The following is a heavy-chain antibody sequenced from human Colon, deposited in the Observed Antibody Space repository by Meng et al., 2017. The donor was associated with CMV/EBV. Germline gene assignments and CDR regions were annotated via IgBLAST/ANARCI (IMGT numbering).Heavy chain of an antibody. J-gene: IGHJ4*02. V-gene: IGHV1-18*01. CDR1: GYTFSNYG. CDR3: ARGMGGLGYYFDS. D-gene: IGHD3-16*01. Sequence: QAQLVQSGDEVKTPGASVKVSCKTAGYTFSNYGITWVRQAPGQGLEGMGWISAYNGDTNYEQKFQGRVTMTTDRSTSTAYMELRSLRSDDTAVYYCARGMGGLGYYFDSWGQGTLVTVSS. CDR2: ISAYNGDT.